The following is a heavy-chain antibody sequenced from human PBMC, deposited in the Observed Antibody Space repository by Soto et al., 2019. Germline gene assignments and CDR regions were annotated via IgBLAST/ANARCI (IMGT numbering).Heavy chain of an antibody. V-gene: IGHV3-15*07. Sequence: GGSLRLSCGASGFTLSNAWMNWVLQAPWKGLEWVGRIKNKTYGETTDYAAPVKGRFTISRDDSINTLYLQMDSLKTEDTAVYYCTAKKDVSRGWFDPWGQGTLVTVSS. CDR3: TAKKDVSRGWFDP. CDR2: IKNKTYGETT. J-gene: IGHJ5*02. D-gene: IGHD2-15*01. CDR1: GFTLSNAW.